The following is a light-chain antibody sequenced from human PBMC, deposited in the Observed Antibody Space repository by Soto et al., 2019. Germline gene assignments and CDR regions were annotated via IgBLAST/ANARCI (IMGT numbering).Light chain of an antibody. CDR2: STN. Sequence: QAVVTQEPSFSVSPGGSVTLTCGLRSGPVFSSYYPSWYQQTPGQAPRTLIISTNVRSSGVPDRFSGSILGNKAALTITGAQADDESDYYCALYMSNGIWVFGGGTKLTVL. V-gene: IGLV8-61*01. J-gene: IGLJ3*02. CDR1: SGPVFSSYY. CDR3: ALYMSNGIWV.